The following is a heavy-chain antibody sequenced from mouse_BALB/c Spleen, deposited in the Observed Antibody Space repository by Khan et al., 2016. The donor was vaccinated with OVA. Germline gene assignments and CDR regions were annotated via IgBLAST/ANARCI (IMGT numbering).Heavy chain of an antibody. D-gene: IGHD2-14*01. CDR3: ERVGYNGTMDC. V-gene: IGHV9-3-1*01. J-gene: IGHJ4*01. CDR1: GFTFTNYG. Sequence: QVQLKQSGPELKKPGETVQLSCKASGFTFTNYGMNWVQQAPGKGLKWMGWINTYTGEPTFAEAFKGRFTFSLETSASTPYLQINSLKYEDTATDFVERVGYNGTMDCWGQGTSVTVSS. CDR2: INTYTGEP.